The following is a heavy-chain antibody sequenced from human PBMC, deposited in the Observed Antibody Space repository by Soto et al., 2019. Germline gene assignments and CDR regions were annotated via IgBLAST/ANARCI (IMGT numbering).Heavy chain of an antibody. CDR3: ARDRAAVAGTFDY. V-gene: IGHV4-38-2*02. Sequence: IRQPPGKGLEWIGSIYHTGRTYYNPSLKSRVTISVDTSKNQFSLKLSSVTAADTAVYYCARDRAAVAGTFDYWGQGTLVTVSS. D-gene: IGHD6-19*01. J-gene: IGHJ4*02. CDR2: IYHTGRT.